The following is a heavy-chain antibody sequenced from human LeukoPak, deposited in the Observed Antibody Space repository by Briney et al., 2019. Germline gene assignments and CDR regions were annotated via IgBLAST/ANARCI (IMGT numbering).Heavy chain of an antibody. J-gene: IGHJ4*02. Sequence: GGSLRLSCAASGFTLSSFEMNWVRQAPGKGLEWVAYIRTSSGGIYYADSVKGRFTISTDTAKNSLYLEMNNLRDGDTAVYYCARDDSWAFDYWGQGTLVTVSS. CDR3: ARDDSWAFDY. CDR1: GFTLSSFE. D-gene: IGHD2-21*02. V-gene: IGHV3-48*02. CDR2: IRTSSGGI.